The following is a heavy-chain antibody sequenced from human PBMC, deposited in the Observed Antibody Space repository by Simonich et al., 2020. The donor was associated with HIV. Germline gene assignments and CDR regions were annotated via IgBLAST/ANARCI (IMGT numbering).Heavy chain of an antibody. Sequence: EVQLVESGGGLVQPGGSLRLSCAASGFTFSSYNMNWVRQAPGKVLEGVSYISSSRSTIYYADSVKGRFTISRDNAKNSLYLQMNSLRAEDTAVYYCAREMDYDSSGYYALNFDYWGQGTLVTVSS. CDR2: ISSSRSTI. CDR3: AREMDYDSSGYYALNFDY. CDR1: GFTFSSYN. D-gene: IGHD3-22*01. V-gene: IGHV3-48*01. J-gene: IGHJ4*02.